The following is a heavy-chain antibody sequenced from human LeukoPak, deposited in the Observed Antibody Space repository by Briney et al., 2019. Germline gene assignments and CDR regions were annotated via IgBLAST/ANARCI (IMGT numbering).Heavy chain of an antibody. J-gene: IGHJ4*02. V-gene: IGHV4-4*07. CDR1: GGSVSDNH. CDR3: AREARRYCTSTTCYMDFFFDY. Sequence: SETLSLTCDVSGGSVSDNHWNWIRLAAGKGLQWIGRIHGSGSTSYNPSLKSRVTLSIDTSKNEFALKLSSMTAADTAVYYCAREARRYCTSTTCYMDFFFDYWGQGTLVTVSS. CDR2: IHGSGST. D-gene: IGHD2-2*02.